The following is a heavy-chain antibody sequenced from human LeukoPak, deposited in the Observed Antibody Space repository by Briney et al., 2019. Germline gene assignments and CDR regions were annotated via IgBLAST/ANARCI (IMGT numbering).Heavy chain of an antibody. J-gene: IGHJ4*02. D-gene: IGHD4-23*01. CDR1: GDSIGSSGYY. V-gene: IGHV4-39*07. CDR2: IYYSGST. CDR3: ARGRNNYGANSEIGY. Sequence: SETLSLTCTVSGDSIGSSGYYWGWIRQPPGKGLEWIGSIYYSGSTYYNPSLKSRVTISVDTSRDQFSLKLSSVTAADTAIYYCARGRNNYGANSEIGYWGQGTLVTVSS.